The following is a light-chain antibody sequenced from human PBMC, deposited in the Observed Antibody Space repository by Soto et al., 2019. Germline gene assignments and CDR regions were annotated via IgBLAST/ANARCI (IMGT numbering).Light chain of an antibody. J-gene: IGLJ2*01. CDR3: AAWDDSLNGVV. Sequence: QSVLTQPPSASGTPGQRVTISCSGSSSNIGSNTVNWDQQLPGTAPKLLISSNNQRPSGVPDRLSGSKSGTSASLAISGLQAEDEADYYCAAWDDSLNGVVFGGGTKLTVL. CDR1: SSNIGSNT. V-gene: IGLV1-44*01. CDR2: SNN.